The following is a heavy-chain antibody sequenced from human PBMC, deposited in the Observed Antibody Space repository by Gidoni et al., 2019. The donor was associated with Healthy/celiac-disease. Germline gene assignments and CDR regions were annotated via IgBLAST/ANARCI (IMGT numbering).Heavy chain of an antibody. D-gene: IGHD3-10*01. CDR1: GFTFSSYA. CDR2: ISYDGSNK. CDR3: VRVVTIAFDI. Sequence: QVQLVESGGGVVQPGRSLRLSCAASGFTFSSYAMHWVRQAPGKGLEWVAVISYDGSNKYYADSVKGRFTISRDNSKNTLYLQMNSLRAEDTAVYYCVRVVTIAFDIWGQGTMVTVSS. J-gene: IGHJ3*02. V-gene: IGHV3-30-3*01.